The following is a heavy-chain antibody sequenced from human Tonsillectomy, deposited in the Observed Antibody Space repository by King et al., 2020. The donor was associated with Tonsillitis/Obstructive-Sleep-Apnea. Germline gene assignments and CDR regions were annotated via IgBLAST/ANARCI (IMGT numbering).Heavy chain of an antibody. D-gene: IGHD5-24*01. CDR2: IHHSGST. CDR3: ARRGPYKYDYYYFYYMDV. Sequence: VQLQQWGAGLLKPSETLSLTCAVYGGSFSGYYWRWIRQSPGKGLEWIGEIHHSGSTKYNPSLKSRVTISVDTSKNQFSLKLSSATAADTAVYYCARRGPYKYDYYYFYYMDVWGKGTTVTISS. CDR1: GGSFSGYY. J-gene: IGHJ6*03. V-gene: IGHV4-34*01.